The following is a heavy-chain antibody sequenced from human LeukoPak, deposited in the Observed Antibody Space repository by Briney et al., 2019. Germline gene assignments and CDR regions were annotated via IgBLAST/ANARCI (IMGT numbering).Heavy chain of an antibody. CDR2: ISAYNGNT. D-gene: IGHD4-17*01. V-gene: IGHV1-18*01. J-gene: IGHJ6*02. CDR1: GYTFTSYG. Sequence: ASVKVSCKASGYTFTSYGISWVRQAPGQGLEWMGWISAYNGNTNYAQKLQGRVTMTTDTSTSTAYMELRSLRSDDTAVYYCARDVGDRLFYYYYYGMDVWGQGTTVTVSS. CDR3: ARDVGDRLFYYYYYGMDV.